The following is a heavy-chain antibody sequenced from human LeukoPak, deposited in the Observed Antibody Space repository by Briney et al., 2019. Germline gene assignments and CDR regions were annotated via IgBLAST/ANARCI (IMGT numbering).Heavy chain of an antibody. Sequence: PGGSLRLSRVASGVTFGDYGMDWVRQAPGKGLEWVAGISDSGGRTSYADSVKGRFTISRDNPKNTLNLQLNSPRAEDTAVYFCAKRGVVIRVILVGFHKEAYYFDSWGQGALVTVSS. V-gene: IGHV3-23*01. CDR3: AKRGVVIRVILVGFHKEAYYFDS. J-gene: IGHJ4*02. D-gene: IGHD3-22*01. CDR2: ISDSGGRT. CDR1: GVTFGDYG.